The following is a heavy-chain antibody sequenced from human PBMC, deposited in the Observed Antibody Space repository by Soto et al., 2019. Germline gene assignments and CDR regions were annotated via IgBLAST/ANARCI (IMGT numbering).Heavy chain of an antibody. Sequence: EVRLLESGGGLVQPGGSLRLSCAASGFTFTNYAMSWVRQAPGKGLEWVSAIRGGGGSTYYADSVKGRFTVSRDDSRDTLFLQMNSLRGEDTAVYSWAKNDENPPDNIWTGYWGGGIDWWGPGNLVTVSS. J-gene: IGHJ4*02. CDR3: AKNDENPPDNIWTGYWGGGIDW. CDR2: IRGGGGST. D-gene: IGHD3-9*01. CDR1: GFTFTNYA. V-gene: IGHV3-23*01.